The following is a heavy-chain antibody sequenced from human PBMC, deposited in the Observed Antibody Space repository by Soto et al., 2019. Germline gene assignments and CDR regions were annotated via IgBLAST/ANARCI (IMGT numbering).Heavy chain of an antibody. V-gene: IGHV1-69*12. CDR3: ARDCIAAPGGDCYRHGPV. Sequence: QVQLVQSGAEVKKPGSSVKVSCKASGGTFSSYAISWVRQAPGQGLEWMGGIIPIFGTANYAQKFQGRVTITADESTSTAYMELSSLRSEDTAVYYCARDCIAAPGGDCYRHGPVWGQGTTVTVSS. J-gene: IGHJ6*02. CDR1: GGTFSSYA. D-gene: IGHD2-21*02. CDR2: IIPIFGTA.